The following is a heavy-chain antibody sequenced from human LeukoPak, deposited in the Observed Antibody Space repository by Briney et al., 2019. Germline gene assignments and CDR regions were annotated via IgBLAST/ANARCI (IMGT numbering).Heavy chain of an antibody. D-gene: IGHD3-16*01. Sequence: ASVKVSCTASGGTFSSYAISWVRQAPGQGHEWMGGIIPIFGTANYAQKFQGRVTITADESTSTAYMELSSLRSEDTAVYYCARDSNYMITFGGPWYYFDYWGQGTLVTVSS. CDR2: IIPIFGTA. J-gene: IGHJ4*02. V-gene: IGHV1-69*13. CDR1: GGTFSSYA. CDR3: ARDSNYMITFGGPWYYFDY.